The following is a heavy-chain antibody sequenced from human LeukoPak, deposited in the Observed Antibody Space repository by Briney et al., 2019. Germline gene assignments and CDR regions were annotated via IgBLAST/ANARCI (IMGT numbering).Heavy chain of an antibody. CDR3: ARTVAGYYFDY. CDR2: IYYSGST. V-gene: IGHV4-30-4*08. D-gene: IGHD4-17*01. CDR1: GGSISSGDYY. J-gene: IGHJ4*02. Sequence: SETLSLTCTVSGGSISSGDYYWSWLRQPPGKGLEWIGYIYYSGSTYYNPSLKSRVTISVDTSKNRFSLKLSSVTAADTAVYYCARTVAGYYFDYWGQGTLVTVSS.